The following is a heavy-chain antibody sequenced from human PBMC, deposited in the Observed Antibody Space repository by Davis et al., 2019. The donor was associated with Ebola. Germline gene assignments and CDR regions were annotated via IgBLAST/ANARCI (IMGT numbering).Heavy chain of an antibody. CDR1: GASITTYF. Sequence: PSETLSLTCTISGASITTYFWSWIRQSPGKGLEWVGYIHHGGSANSNPSLKSRVTFSIDTSKSQVSLKLTSVTAADTAVYYCARDTRPCGGDCYDDTFDMWGQGTMVIVSS. CDR2: IHHGGSA. J-gene: IGHJ3*02. V-gene: IGHV4-59*12. D-gene: IGHD2-21*01. CDR3: ARDTRPCGGDCYDDTFDM.